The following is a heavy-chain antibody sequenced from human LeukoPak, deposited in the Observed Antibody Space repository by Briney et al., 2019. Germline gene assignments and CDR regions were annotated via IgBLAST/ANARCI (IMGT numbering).Heavy chain of an antibody. D-gene: IGHD3-10*01. CDR2: IYYSGST. CDR1: GDSITSYY. CDR3: ARGEVRGSFYYYYYMDV. V-gene: IGHV4-59*01. J-gene: IGHJ6*03. Sequence: PSETLSLTCNVSGDSITSYYWSWIRQSPGKGLEWIGYIYYSGSTNYNPSLKSRVTISVDTSKNQFSLKLSSVTAAGTAVYYCARGEVRGSFYYYYYMDVWGKGTTVTISS.